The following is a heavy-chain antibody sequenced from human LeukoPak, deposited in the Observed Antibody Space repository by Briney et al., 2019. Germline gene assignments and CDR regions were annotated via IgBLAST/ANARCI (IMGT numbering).Heavy chain of an antibody. Sequence: PSETLSLTCTVSGDSISSSSSYWGWIRQPPGKGLEWIGSMWFGGTTSYNPSLKSRVTISVDTSKNQFSLKLSSVTAADTALYYCARGRRGNYFQDYWGQGTLVTVSS. D-gene: IGHD1-26*01. CDR3: ARGRRGNYFQDY. CDR2: MWFGGTT. V-gene: IGHV4-39*07. CDR1: GDSISSSSSY. J-gene: IGHJ4*02.